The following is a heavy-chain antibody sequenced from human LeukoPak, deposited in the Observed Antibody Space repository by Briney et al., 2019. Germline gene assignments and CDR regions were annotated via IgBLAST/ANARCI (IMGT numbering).Heavy chain of an antibody. CDR3: ARGDSGWFSNS. CDR1: GYSFSNYW. CDR2: IYPGDSDI. J-gene: IGHJ4*02. V-gene: IGHV5-51*01. Sequence: GESLKISCKGSGYSFSNYWVGWVRQMSGKGLEWMGVIYPGDSDITYNPAFRGQVTISVDKSISTAYLQWSSLKASDTAMYYCARGDSGWFSNSWGQGTLVTVSS. D-gene: IGHD6-19*01.